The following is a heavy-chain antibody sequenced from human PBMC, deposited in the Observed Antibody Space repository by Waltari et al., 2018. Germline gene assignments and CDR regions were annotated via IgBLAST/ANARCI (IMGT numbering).Heavy chain of an antibody. CDR2: IIPIFGTA. D-gene: IGHD2-2*01. CDR3: ASRYCSSTSCHPEDYYYYYGMDV. Sequence: QVQLVQSGAEVKKPGSSVKVSCKASGGTFSSYAISWVRQAPGQGLEWMGGIIPIFGTANYAQKCKGRVRITADESTSTAYMELSSLRSEDTAVYYCASRYCSSTSCHPEDYYYYYGMDVWGQGTTVTVSS. CDR1: GGTFSSYA. V-gene: IGHV1-69*01. J-gene: IGHJ6*02.